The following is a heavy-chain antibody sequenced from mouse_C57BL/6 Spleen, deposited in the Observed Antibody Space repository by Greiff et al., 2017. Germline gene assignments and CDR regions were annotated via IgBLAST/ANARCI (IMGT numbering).Heavy chain of an antibody. J-gene: IGHJ4*01. CDR3: ARSGLRRGYYAMDY. Sequence: QVQLQQSGAELVRPGSSVKLSCKASGYTFTSYWMHWVKQRPIQGLEWIGNIDPSDSETLYNQKFKDKATLTVDKSSSTAYMQLRSLTSEDSAVYYWARSGLRRGYYAMDYWGQGTSVTVSS. CDR1: GYTFTSYW. CDR2: IDPSDSET. V-gene: IGHV1-52*01. D-gene: IGHD2-4*01.